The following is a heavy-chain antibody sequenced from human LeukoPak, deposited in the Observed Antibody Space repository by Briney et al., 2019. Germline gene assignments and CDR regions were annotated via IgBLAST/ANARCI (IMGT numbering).Heavy chain of an antibody. CDR3: AKDIAAMVPYGMDV. D-gene: IGHD5-18*01. Sequence: GGSLRLSCAASGFTFDDYAMHWVRQAPGKGLEWVSLISGEGGSTYYADSVKGRFTISRDNSKNSLYLQMNSLRTEDTALYYCAKDIAAMVPYGMDVWGQGTTVTVSS. CDR2: ISGEGGST. J-gene: IGHJ6*02. CDR1: GFTFDDYA. V-gene: IGHV3-43*02.